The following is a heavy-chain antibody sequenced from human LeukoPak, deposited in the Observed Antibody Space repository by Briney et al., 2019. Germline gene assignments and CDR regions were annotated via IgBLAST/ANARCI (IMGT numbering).Heavy chain of an antibody. D-gene: IGHD6-13*01. V-gene: IGHV3-11*01. J-gene: IGHJ6*02. CDR1: GFTFSDYY. CDR2: ISSSGSTI. Sequence: PGGSLRLSCVASGFTFSDYYMRWIRQAPGKGLEWVSYISSSGSTIYYADSVKGRFTISRDNAKNSLYLQMNSLRAEDTAVYYCARDKGIAAAGTAAMVYYGMDVWGQGTTVTVSS. CDR3: ARDKGIAAAGTAAMVYYGMDV.